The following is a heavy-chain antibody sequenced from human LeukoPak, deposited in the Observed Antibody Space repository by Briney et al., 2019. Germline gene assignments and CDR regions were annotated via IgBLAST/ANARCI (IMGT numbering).Heavy chain of an antibody. J-gene: IGHJ5*02. CDR1: GYTFTGYY. D-gene: IGHD6-13*01. Sequence: GASVKVSCKASGYTFTGYYMHWVRQAPGQGLEWMGWMNPNSGNTGYAQKFQGRVTITRNTSISTAYMELSSLRSEDTAVYYCARGGGSSWYWFDPWGQGTLVTVSS. CDR2: MNPNSGNT. V-gene: IGHV1-8*03. CDR3: ARGGGSSWYWFDP.